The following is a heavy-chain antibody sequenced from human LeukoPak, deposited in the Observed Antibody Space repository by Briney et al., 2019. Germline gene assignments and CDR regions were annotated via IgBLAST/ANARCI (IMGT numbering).Heavy chain of an antibody. CDR1: GFTFSNCG. Sequence: GGSLRLSCAASGFTFSNCGMHWVRQAPGKGLEWVAFIRYDGSNKYYADSVKGRFTISRDNSKNTLYLQMNSLRAEDTALYYCAKDYGSGTYYNVDCFDYWGQGTLVTVSS. J-gene: IGHJ4*02. CDR3: AKDYGSGTYYNVDCFDY. V-gene: IGHV3-30*02. D-gene: IGHD3-10*01. CDR2: IRYDGSNK.